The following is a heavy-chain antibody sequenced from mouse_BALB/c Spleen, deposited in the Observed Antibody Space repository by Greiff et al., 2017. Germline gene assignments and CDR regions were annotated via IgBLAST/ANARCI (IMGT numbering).Heavy chain of an antibody. CDR2: IDPANGNT. Sequence: VQLQQPGAELVKPGASVKLSCTASGFNIKDTYMHWVKQRPEQGLEWIGRIDPANGNTKYDPKFQGKATITADTSSNTAYLQLSSLTSEDTAVYYCALLRPYYFDYWGQGTTLTVSS. CDR3: ALLRPYYFDY. J-gene: IGHJ2*01. V-gene: IGHV14-3*02. CDR1: GFNIKDTY. D-gene: IGHD1-1*01.